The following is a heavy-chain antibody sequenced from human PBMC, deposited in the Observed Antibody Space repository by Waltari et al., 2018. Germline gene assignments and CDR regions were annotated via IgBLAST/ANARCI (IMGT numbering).Heavy chain of an antibody. J-gene: IGHJ4*02. CDR1: GGSFSGYY. CDR2: INHSGST. CDR3: ASGRSSSSPYDY. V-gene: IGHV4-34*01. Sequence: QVQLQQWGAGLLKPSETLSLTCAVYGGSFSGYYWSWIRQPPGKGLEWIGEINHSGSTNYNPSLKSRVTISVDTSKNQFSLKLSSVTAADTAVYYCASGRSSSSPYDYWGQGTLVTVSS. D-gene: IGHD6-13*01.